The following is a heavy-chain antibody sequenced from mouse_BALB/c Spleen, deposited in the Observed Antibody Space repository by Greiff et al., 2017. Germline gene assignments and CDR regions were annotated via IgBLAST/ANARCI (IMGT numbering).Heavy chain of an antibody. V-gene: IGHV1-14*01. CDR3: ARSGGNYPYWYFDV. Sequence: EVKLMESGPELVKPGASVKMSCKASGYTFTSYVMHWVKQKPGQGLEWIGYINPYNDGTKYNEKFKGKATLTSDKSSSTAYMELSSLTSEDSAVYYCARSGGNYPYWYFDVWGAGTTVTVSS. D-gene: IGHD2-1*01. CDR2: INPYNDGT. J-gene: IGHJ1*01. CDR1: GYTFTSYV.